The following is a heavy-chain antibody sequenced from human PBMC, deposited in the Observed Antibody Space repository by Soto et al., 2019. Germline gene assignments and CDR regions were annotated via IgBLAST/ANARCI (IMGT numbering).Heavy chain of an antibody. D-gene: IGHD3-3*01. J-gene: IGHJ4*02. CDR1: GLTFSKAW. Sequence: EVQLVESGGGLVKPGGSLRLSCAASGLTFSKAWMSWVRQAPGKGLEWVGRIRSKPDGGTTDYAAPVKGRFTITREDSKNTLYLQMNSLKTEDTAVYYCTTDALRFLEWLSYWGQGTLVTVSS. V-gene: IGHV3-15*01. CDR3: TTDALRFLEWLSY. CDR2: IRSKPDGGTT.